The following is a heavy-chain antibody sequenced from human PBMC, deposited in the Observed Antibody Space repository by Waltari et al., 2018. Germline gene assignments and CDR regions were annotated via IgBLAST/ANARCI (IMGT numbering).Heavy chain of an antibody. CDR3: ARGGGRGGSFSFHMDV. CDR1: GGTFGSYA. J-gene: IGHJ6*03. Sequence: QVQLVQSGAEVKKPGSSVKVSCKASGGTFGSYAISWVRQAPGQGLEWMGGIIPMFGKTNYPQNCQDRVKIPADESTSIAYMELSGLRFDDTAVYFCARGGGRGGSFSFHMDVWGKGTTVTISS. V-gene: IGHV1-69*12. CDR2: IIPMFGKT. D-gene: IGHD3-10*01.